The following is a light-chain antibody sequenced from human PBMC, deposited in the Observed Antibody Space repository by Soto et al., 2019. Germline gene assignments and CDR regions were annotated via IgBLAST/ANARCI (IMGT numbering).Light chain of an antibody. Sequence: EIVLTQSPATLALSPGDRATLSCGASQSVTNNYLAWYQHKPGLAPRVLIYDASRRATGIPDRFSGSGSGTDFTLTISRLEPDDFAVYYCQQHGSSPWTFGQGTKVDIK. CDR3: QQHGSSPWT. V-gene: IGKV3D-20*01. CDR2: DAS. CDR1: QSVTNNY. J-gene: IGKJ1*01.